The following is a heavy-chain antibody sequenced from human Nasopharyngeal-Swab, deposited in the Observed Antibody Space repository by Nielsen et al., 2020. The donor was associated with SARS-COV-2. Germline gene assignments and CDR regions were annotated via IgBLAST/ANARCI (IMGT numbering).Heavy chain of an antibody. CDR3: AKEVQRYSYDN. V-gene: IGHV3-30*18. D-gene: IGHD5-18*01. CDR2: ISYDGSLK. CDR1: GFTFSTSG. J-gene: IGHJ1*01. Sequence: GESLKISCAASGFTFSTSGLHWVRQAPGKGPEWVAIISYDGSLKYYADSVKGRFTISRDNSKNTLYLQMNSLRAEDTAVYYCAKEVQRYSYDNWGQESLVNGSA.